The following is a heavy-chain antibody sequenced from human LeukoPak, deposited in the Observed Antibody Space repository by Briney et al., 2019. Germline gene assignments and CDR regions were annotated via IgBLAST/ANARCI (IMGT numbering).Heavy chain of an antibody. D-gene: IGHD3-10*01. V-gene: IGHV1-8*02. CDR3: ATTGSGNYYYYYMDV. Sequence: GASVKVSCKASGYTFTSHDINWVRKATGQGLEWMGWMNPNSGNTGYAQKFQGRVTMTEDTSTDTAYMELSSLRSEDTAVYYCATTGSGNYYYYYMDVWGKGTTVTVSS. CDR1: GYTFTSHD. J-gene: IGHJ6*03. CDR2: MNPNSGNT.